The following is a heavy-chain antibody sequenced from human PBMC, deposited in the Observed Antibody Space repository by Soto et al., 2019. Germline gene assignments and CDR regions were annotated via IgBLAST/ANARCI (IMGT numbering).Heavy chain of an antibody. CDR3: ARDLMVRGVIEVDYYYYGMDV. CDR2: IWYDGSNK. J-gene: IGHJ6*02. Sequence: QVQLVESGGGVVQPGRSLRLSCAASGFTFSSYGMHWVRQAPGKGLEWVAVIWYDGSNKYYADSVKGRFTISRDNSKNTLYQQMNSLRAEDTAVYYCARDLMVRGVIEVDYYYYGMDVWGQGTTVTVSS. V-gene: IGHV3-33*01. CDR1: GFTFSSYG. D-gene: IGHD3-10*01.